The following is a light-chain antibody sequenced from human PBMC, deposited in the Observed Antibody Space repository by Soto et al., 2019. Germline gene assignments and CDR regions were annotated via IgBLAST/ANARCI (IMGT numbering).Light chain of an antibody. CDR1: QGISSY. CDR2: AAS. CDR3: QQLNSYPIT. J-gene: IGKJ5*01. Sequence: DIQLTQSPSFLSASVGDRVTITCRASQGISSYLAWYQQKPGKDPKLLIYAASTLQSGVPSRFSGSGSGTDFTLTISSLQPEDFATYYCQQLNSYPITFGQGTRLEIK. V-gene: IGKV1-9*01.